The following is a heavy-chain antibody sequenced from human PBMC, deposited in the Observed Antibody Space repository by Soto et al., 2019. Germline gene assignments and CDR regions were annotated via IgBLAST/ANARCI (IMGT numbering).Heavy chain of an antibody. Sequence: SVKVSCKASGGTFSSYTISWVRQAPGQGLEWMGRIIPILGIANYAQKFQGRVTITADKSTSTAYMELSSLRSEDTAVYYCASSPLRVNWFDPWGQGTLVTVSS. CDR3: ASSPLRVNWFDP. D-gene: IGHD4-17*01. J-gene: IGHJ5*02. CDR2: IIPILGIA. V-gene: IGHV1-69*02. CDR1: GGTFSSYT.